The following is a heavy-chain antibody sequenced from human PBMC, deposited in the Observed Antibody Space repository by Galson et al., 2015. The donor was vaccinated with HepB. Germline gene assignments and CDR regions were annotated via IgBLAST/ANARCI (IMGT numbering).Heavy chain of an antibody. Sequence: SVKVSCKASGYTFNNYYLHWVRQAPGQGLEWMGWINPDIGDTIYAQKFQGWVTMTRDTSISTVYMELSRLKSDDTAVYYCARSPGGSYFFPDFWGQGTLVTVSS. CDR2: INPDIGDT. J-gene: IGHJ4*02. D-gene: IGHD1-26*01. CDR1: GYTFNNYY. V-gene: IGHV1-2*04. CDR3: ARSPGGSYFFPDF.